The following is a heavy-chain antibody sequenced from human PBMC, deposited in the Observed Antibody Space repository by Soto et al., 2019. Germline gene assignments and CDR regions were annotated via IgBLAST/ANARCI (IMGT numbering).Heavy chain of an antibody. V-gene: IGHV4-31*03. CDR2: IYYSGST. CDR1: GGSISSGGYY. J-gene: IGHJ6*02. Sequence: SETLSLTCTVSGGSISSGGYYWSWIRQHPGKGLEWIGYIYYSGSTYYNPSLKSRVTISVDTSKNQFSLKLSSVTAADTAVYYCARDLFQTGYYDSSGPIGMDVWGQGTTVTVSS. CDR3: ARDLFQTGYYDSSGPIGMDV. D-gene: IGHD3-22*01.